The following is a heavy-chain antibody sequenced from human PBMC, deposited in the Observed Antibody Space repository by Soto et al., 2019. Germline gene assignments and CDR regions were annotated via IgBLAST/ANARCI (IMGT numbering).Heavy chain of an antibody. CDR1: GGSVSNRTYY. CDR2: VYYSGTT. V-gene: IGHV4-61*01. CDR3: ARTTAVPNTLRSRYFFDY. Sequence: PSETLSLTCSVSGGSVSNRTYYWSWIRQPPGKRLEWIGYVYYSGTTNYNPSLKSRVTISVDLSKNQFSLRLSSVTTADTALYYCARTTAVPNTLRSRYFFDYWGQGTLVTVSS. J-gene: IGHJ4*02. D-gene: IGHD4-17*01.